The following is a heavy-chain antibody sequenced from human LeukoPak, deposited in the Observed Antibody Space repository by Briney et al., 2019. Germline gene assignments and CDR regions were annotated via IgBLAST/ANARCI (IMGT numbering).Heavy chain of an antibody. Sequence: ASVKVSCKASGYTFNNYAMNWVRQATGRGLGWMGWMNANNENTGYAQKFQGRVTMTRNTSISTAYMELSSLTSEDTAVYYCAPYYYPSGFAYWGQGPRVTVSS. CDR2: MNANNENT. J-gene: IGHJ4*02. D-gene: IGHD3-16*01. CDR1: GYTFNNYA. CDR3: APYYYPSGFAY. V-gene: IGHV1-8*02.